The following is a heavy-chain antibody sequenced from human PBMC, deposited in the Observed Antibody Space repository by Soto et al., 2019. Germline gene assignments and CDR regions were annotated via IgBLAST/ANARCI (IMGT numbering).Heavy chain of an antibody. D-gene: IGHD3-3*01. CDR1: GGSVSGGSYY. J-gene: IGHJ4*02. CDR2: IFYTGST. V-gene: IGHV4-61*01. CDR3: ARLTFYDFWRGESLRDY. Sequence: SETLSLTCTVSGGSVSGGSYYWTWIRQPPGKGLEWIGYIFYTGSTNYKPSLKSRVSMSVDTSRNQISLKLRSVAAADTAVYYCARLTFYDFWRGESLRDYWGQGTLVTVSS.